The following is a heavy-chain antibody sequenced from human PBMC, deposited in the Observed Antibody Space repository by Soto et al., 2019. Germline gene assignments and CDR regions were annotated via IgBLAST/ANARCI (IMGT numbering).Heavy chain of an antibody. J-gene: IGHJ6*02. CDR1: GFTFRTYW. CDR3: ARDGSTSWYSYDYHGMDV. V-gene: IGHV3-7*05. CDR2: INQDGSEK. D-gene: IGHD5-18*01. Sequence: EVQLVESGGGSVQPGGSLRLSCGASGFTFRTYWLSWVRQVPGKGLEWVANINQDGSEKNYVDSVKGRFTISRDNAKNSLYLQMSSLRAEDTALYYCARDGSTSWYSYDYHGMDVWGQGTTVTVSS.